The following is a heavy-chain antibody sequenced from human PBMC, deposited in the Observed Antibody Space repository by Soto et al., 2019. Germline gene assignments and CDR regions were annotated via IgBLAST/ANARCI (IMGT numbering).Heavy chain of an antibody. CDR1: GFTFSSYG. Sequence: QVQMVESGGGVVQPGRSLRLSCAASGFTFSSYGMHWVRQAPGKGLEWVAVISYDGSNKYYADSVKGRFTISRDNSKNTLYLQMNSLRAEDTAVYYCAKDWSPVGRGYFDYWGQGTLVTVSS. CDR2: ISYDGSNK. V-gene: IGHV3-30*18. D-gene: IGHD1-26*01. CDR3: AKDWSPVGRGYFDY. J-gene: IGHJ4*02.